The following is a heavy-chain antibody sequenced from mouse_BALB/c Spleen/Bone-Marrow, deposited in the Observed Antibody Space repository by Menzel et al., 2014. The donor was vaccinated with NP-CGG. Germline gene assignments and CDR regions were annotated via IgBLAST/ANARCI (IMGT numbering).Heavy chain of an antibody. Sequence: EVQEVESGGGLVQPGGSRKLSCAASGFTFSSFGMHWVRQAPEKGLEWVAYISSGSSTIYYGDTVMGRFTISRDNPKNTLFLQLTSLRSEDTATYYCVRSGSSSGYFDYWGQGTTLTVSS. CDR2: ISSGSSTI. D-gene: IGHD1-1*01. CDR3: VRSGSSSGYFDY. J-gene: IGHJ2*01. CDR1: GFTFSSFG. V-gene: IGHV5-17*02.